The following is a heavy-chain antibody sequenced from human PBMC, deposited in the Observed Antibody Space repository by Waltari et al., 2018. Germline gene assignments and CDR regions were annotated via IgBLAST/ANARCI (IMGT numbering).Heavy chain of an antibody. J-gene: IGHJ5*02. CDR3: ARDRYSYGYANNGFDP. CDR2: IYSGGST. V-gene: IGHV3-53*02. CDR1: GFTVSSNY. Sequence: EVQLVETGGGWIQPGGSLRLSCAASGFTVSSNYMSWVRTSPGKGLEWVSVIYSGGSTYYADSVKGRFTIARDNSKNTLYLQMNSLRAEDTAVYYCARDRYSYGYANNGFDPWGQGTLVTVSS. D-gene: IGHD5-18*01.